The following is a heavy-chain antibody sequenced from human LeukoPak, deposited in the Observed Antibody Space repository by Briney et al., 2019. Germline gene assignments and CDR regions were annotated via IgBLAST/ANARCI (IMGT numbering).Heavy chain of an antibody. J-gene: IGHJ5*02. Sequence: SETLSLTCTVSGGSISSYYWSWIRQPPGKGLEWIGYIYYSGSTNYNPSLKSRVTISVDTSKNQFSLKLSSVTAADTAVYYCARDYAVAGTGWFDPWGQGTLVTVSS. CDR2: IYYSGST. V-gene: IGHV4-59*01. CDR1: GGSISSYY. CDR3: ARDYAVAGTGWFDP. D-gene: IGHD6-19*01.